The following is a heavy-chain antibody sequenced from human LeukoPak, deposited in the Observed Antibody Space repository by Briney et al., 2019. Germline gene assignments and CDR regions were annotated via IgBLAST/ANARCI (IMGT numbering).Heavy chain of an antibody. J-gene: IGHJ3*02. CDR1: GFTFSGYS. V-gene: IGHV3-21*01. CDR2: ITTSSSYI. CDR3: ARDRFYYYDSSGSGAFDI. Sequence: GGSLRLSCAASGFTFSGYSMNWVRQAPGKGLEWVSSITTSSSYIYYADSVRGRFTISRDNAKNSLYLQMNSLRAEDTAVYYCARDRFYYYDSSGSGAFDIWGQGTMVTVSS. D-gene: IGHD3-22*01.